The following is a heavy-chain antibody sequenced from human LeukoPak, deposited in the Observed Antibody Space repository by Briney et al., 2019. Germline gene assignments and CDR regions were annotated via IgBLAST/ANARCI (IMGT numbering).Heavy chain of an antibody. J-gene: IGHJ4*02. D-gene: IGHD5-12*01. CDR2: ISYDGSNK. CDR1: GFTFSSYA. Sequence: GRSLRLSCAASGFTFSSYAMHWVRQAPGKGLEWVAVISYDGSNKYYADSVKGRFTISRDNSKNTLYLQMNSLRAEDTAVYYCARREIVATTWWSFDYWGQGTLVTVSS. CDR3: ARREIVATTWWSFDY. V-gene: IGHV3-30-3*01.